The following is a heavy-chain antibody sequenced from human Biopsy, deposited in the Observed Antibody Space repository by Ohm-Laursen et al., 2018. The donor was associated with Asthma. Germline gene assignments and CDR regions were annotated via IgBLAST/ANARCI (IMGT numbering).Heavy chain of an antibody. J-gene: IGHJ1*01. Sequence: GQTLSLTCAVSGFTFGDYWMSWVRQVPGKGLEWVANTKHDGSEKNHVDSLKGRFTISRDNAKNSLYLQMNSLRAEDTAVYYCARTFHFWSPYHAEHYQLWGQGTLVTVSS. D-gene: IGHD3-3*02. CDR1: GFTFGDYW. CDR2: TKHDGSEK. CDR3: ARTFHFWSPYHAEHYQL. V-gene: IGHV3-7*01.